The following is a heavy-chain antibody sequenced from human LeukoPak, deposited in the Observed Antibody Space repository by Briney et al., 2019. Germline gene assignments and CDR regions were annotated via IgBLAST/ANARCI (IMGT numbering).Heavy chain of an antibody. V-gene: IGHV4-39*01. J-gene: IGHJ4*02. CDR2: IYYSGSP. CDR1: GGSISSTTYF. Sequence: PSETLSLTCTVSGGSISSTTYFWGWIRQPPGKGLEWIGSIYYSGSPYYNPSLKSRVTISVDTSKNQLSLRLSSVTAADTAVYLCARYVVYGSGKYYFDYWGQGSLVSVSS. CDR3: ARYVVYGSGKYYFDY. D-gene: IGHD3-10*01.